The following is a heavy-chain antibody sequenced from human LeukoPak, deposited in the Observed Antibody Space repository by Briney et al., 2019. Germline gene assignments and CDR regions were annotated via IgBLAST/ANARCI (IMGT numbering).Heavy chain of an antibody. CDR1: GGSISSYY. J-gene: IGHJ6*02. CDR3: ARLTREWYTTGTPDGCCYYYGMDV. Sequence: PSETLSLTCTVSGGSISSYYWSWIRQPPGKGLEWIGYIYYSGSTNYNPSLKSRVTISVDTSKNQFSLKLSSVTAADTAVYYCARLTREWYTTGTPDGCCYYYGMDVWGQGTTVTVSS. V-gene: IGHV4-59*08. D-gene: IGHD1-1*01. CDR2: IYYSGST.